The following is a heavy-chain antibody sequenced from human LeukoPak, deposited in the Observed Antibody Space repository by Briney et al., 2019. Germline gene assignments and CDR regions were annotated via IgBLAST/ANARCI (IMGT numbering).Heavy chain of an antibody. CDR3: AIRPTAHSSALFDY. Sequence: PGGSLRLSCAASGFTFDDYAMHWVRQAPGKGLEWVSGISWNSGSIGYADSVKGRFTISRDNAKNSLYLQMNSLRAEDTAVYYCAIRPTAHSSALFDYWGQGTLVTVSS. V-gene: IGHV3-9*01. CDR2: ISWNSGSI. CDR1: GFTFDDYA. J-gene: IGHJ4*02. D-gene: IGHD6-19*01.